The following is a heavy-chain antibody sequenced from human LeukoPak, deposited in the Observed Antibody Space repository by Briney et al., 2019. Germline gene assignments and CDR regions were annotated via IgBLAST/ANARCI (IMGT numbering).Heavy chain of an antibody. CDR2: ISYDGSSK. V-gene: IGHV3-30-3*01. CDR1: GFTFSRYA. Sequence: GGSLRLSCAASGFTFSRYAMNWVRQAPGKGLEGVAVISYDGSSKYYADSVKGRFTISRDNSKNTLYLQTNSLRAEDTAMYYCARQGAAAAGRFDYWGQGTLVTVSS. J-gene: IGHJ4*02. D-gene: IGHD6-13*01. CDR3: ARQGAAAAGRFDY.